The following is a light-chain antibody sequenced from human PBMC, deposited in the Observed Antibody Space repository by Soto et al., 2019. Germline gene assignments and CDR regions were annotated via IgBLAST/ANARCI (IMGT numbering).Light chain of an antibody. V-gene: IGLV1-44*01. Sequence: QSVLTQPPSASGTPGQRVTISCSGSSSNIGSNTVTWYHHLPGTAPKVLIYTNDQRPSGVPDRFSGSKSGTSASLAISGLQSEDEADYYCAAWDDSLNGWVFGGGTKLTVL. CDR3: AAWDDSLNGWV. CDR2: TND. CDR1: SSNIGSNT. J-gene: IGLJ3*02.